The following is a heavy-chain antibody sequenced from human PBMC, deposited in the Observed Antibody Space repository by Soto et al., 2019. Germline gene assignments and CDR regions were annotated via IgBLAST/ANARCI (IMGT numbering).Heavy chain of an antibody. CDR3: ASLVSRRYFDS. Sequence: QEQLVESGGGLVKPGGSLRLSCAASGFNFNDYYMSWIRQAPGKGLEYIAYISSLNHYNNYADSVKGRFTISIDNANNSLQLQMSSRRSEDTDVYYCASLVSRRYFDSWCRGTLVTVSS. J-gene: IGHJ4*02. D-gene: IGHD3-9*01. CDR1: GFNFNDYY. V-gene: IGHV3-11*06. CDR2: ISSLNHYN.